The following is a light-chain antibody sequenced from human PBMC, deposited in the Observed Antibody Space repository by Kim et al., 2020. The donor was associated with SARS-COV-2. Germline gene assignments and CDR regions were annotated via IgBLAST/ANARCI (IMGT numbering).Light chain of an antibody. CDR3: QAWDSSTAV. V-gene: IGLV3-1*01. CDR2: QDS. J-gene: IGLJ2*01. Sequence: GSPRQTASITCSGDKLGDKYACWYQQKPGQSPVLVIYQDSKRPSGIPERFSGSNSGNTATLTISGTQAMDEADYYCQAWDSSTAVFGGGTQLTVL. CDR1: KLGDKY.